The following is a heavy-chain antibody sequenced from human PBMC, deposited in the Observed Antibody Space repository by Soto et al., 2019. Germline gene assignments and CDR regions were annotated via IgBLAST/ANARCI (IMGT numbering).Heavy chain of an antibody. D-gene: IGHD7-27*01. J-gene: IGHJ4*02. CDR3: TRANWYSEY. Sequence: QVQLQESGPGLVKPSETLSLTCTVSGVSISNNYWSWIRQPPGKGLEWIGYIYYSGNTNYSPSLKSRVTMSVDTSRNQISLKLTTVTAADTAVYYCTRANWYSEYWGQGTLVTVSS. V-gene: IGHV4-59*01. CDR2: IYYSGNT. CDR1: GVSISNNY.